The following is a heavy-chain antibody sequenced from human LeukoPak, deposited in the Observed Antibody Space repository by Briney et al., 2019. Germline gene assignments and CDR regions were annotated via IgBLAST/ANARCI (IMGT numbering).Heavy chain of an antibody. CDR1: GYTFTSYD. Sequence: ASVMVSCKASGYTFTSYDINWVRQAPGQGPEWMGWMNPNSGNTGYAQKFQGRVTMIRNTSISTAYMELSSLTSEDTAVYYCARRYKNVVVPGYYMDVWGKGTTVTVSS. J-gene: IGHJ6*03. CDR2: MNPNSGNT. D-gene: IGHD2/OR15-2a*01. CDR3: ARRYKNVVVPGYYMDV. V-gene: IGHV1-8*01.